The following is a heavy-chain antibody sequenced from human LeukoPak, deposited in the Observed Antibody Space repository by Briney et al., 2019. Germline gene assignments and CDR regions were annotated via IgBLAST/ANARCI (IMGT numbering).Heavy chain of an antibody. V-gene: IGHV3-23*01. CDR1: GFTFSSYA. D-gene: IGHD1-1*01. CDR3: AKDRSNWKEFDS. Sequence: PGGSLRLSCAASGFTFSSYAMSWVRQAPGKGLEWVSAISGSGGSTYYAGSVKGRFTISRDNSKNTLYLQMNSLRADDTAVYYCAKDRSNWKEFDSWGQGTLVTVSS. CDR2: ISGSGGST. J-gene: IGHJ4*02.